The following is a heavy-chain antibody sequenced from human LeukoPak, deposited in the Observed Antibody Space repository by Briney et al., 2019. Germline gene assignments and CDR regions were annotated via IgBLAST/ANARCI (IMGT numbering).Heavy chain of an antibody. CDR1: GFTFSSYA. D-gene: IGHD3-3*01. Sequence: SGGSLRLSCAASGFTFSSYAMSWIRQPPGKGLEWIGEINHSGSTNYNPSLKSRVTISVDTSKNQFSLKLSSVTAADTAVYYCARDAPAWNLLDYDFWSGPKLPADENYYYGMDVWGQGTTVTVSS. CDR2: INHSGST. CDR3: ARDAPAWNLLDYDFWSGPKLPADENYYYGMDV. J-gene: IGHJ6*02. V-gene: IGHV4-34*01.